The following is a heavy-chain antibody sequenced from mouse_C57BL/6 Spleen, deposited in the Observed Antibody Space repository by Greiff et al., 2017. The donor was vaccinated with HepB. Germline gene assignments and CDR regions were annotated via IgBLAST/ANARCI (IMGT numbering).Heavy chain of an antibody. D-gene: IGHD1-1*01. Sequence: EVKLMESGPGLAKPSQTLSLTCSVTGYSITSDYWNWIRKFPGNKLEYMGYISYSGSTYYNPSLKSRISITRDTSKNQYYLQLNSVTTEDTATYYCARYKGDYYGSSYGYFDVWGTGTTVTVSS. J-gene: IGHJ1*03. V-gene: IGHV3-8*01. CDR2: ISYSGST. CDR1: GYSITSDY. CDR3: ARYKGDYYGSSYGYFDV.